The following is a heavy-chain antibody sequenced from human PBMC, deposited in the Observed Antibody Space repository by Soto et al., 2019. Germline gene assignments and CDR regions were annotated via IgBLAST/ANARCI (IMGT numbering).Heavy chain of an antibody. CDR1: GGSISSYY. CDR2: IYYSGST. D-gene: IGHD5-12*01. J-gene: IGHJ3*02. CDR3: ARGDIVATIMDAFDI. V-gene: IGHV4-59*08. Sequence: SETLSLTCTVSGGSISSYYWSWIRQPPGKGLEWIGYIYYSGSTNYNPSLKSRVNISVDTSKNQFSLKLSSVTAADTAVYYCARGDIVATIMDAFDIWGQGTMVTVSS.